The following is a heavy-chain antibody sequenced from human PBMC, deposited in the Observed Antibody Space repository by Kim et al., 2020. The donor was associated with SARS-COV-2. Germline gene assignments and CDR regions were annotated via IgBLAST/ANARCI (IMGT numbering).Heavy chain of an antibody. Sequence: EGSLRLSCAASGFTFSSYWMHWVRQAPGKGLVWVSRINSDGSSTSYADSVKGRFTISRDNAKNTLYLQMNSLRAEDTAVYYCARDDGGDAFDIWGQGTMVTVSS. V-gene: IGHV3-74*01. CDR1: GFTFSSYW. CDR2: INSDGSST. J-gene: IGHJ3*02. D-gene: IGHD3-16*01. CDR3: ARDDGGDAFDI.